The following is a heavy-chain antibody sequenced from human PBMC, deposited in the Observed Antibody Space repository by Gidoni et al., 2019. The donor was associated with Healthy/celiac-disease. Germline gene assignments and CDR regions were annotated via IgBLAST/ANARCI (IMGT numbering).Heavy chain of an antibody. Sequence: QVQLVESGGGVVQPGRFLRLSCAASGFVFSSYGMDWVRQAPGKGLEWVAVIWDDGNKKYYADSVKGRFTISRDNSKNTLFLQMNSLRAEDTAMYYCARAAFDFGDDNWYFDLWGRGTLVTVSS. CDR2: IWDDGNKK. CDR3: ARAAFDFGDDNWYFDL. V-gene: IGHV3-33*01. D-gene: IGHD4-17*01. CDR1: GFVFSSYG. J-gene: IGHJ2*01.